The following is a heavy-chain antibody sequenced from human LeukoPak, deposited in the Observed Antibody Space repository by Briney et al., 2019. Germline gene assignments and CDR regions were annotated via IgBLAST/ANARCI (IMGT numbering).Heavy chain of an antibody. Sequence: PSETLSLTCTVSGGSIRSYYWSWIRQPPGRGLEWIGYTYYSGSTNYNPPLKSRVTISLDTSKNQFSLNLSPVTAADTAVYYCARRRSGSYLDYWGQGTLVTVSS. J-gene: IGHJ4*02. CDR2: TYYSGST. CDR3: ARRRSGSYLDY. D-gene: IGHD1-26*01. CDR1: GGSIRSYY. V-gene: IGHV4-59*08.